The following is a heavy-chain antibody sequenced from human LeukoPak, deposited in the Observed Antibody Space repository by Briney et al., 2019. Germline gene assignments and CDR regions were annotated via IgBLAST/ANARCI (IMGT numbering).Heavy chain of an antibody. V-gene: IGHV4-4*02. J-gene: IGHJ6*02. CDR3: ARDHTASGGMDV. CDR1: GGSISSSNW. D-gene: IGHD5-18*01. Sequence: SETLSLTCAVSGGSISSSNWWSWVRQPPGKGLEWIGEIYHSGSTNYNPSLKSRVTISIDTSKNQFSLKLSSVTAADTAVYYCARDHTASGGMDVWGQGTTVTVSS. CDR2: IYHSGST.